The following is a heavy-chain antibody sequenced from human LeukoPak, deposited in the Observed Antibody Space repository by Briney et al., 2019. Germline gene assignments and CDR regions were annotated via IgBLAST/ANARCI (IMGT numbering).Heavy chain of an antibody. V-gene: IGHV1-69*01. Sequence: ASVKVSCKASGGTVTTYTLTWVRQAPGQGLEWMEGIIPIFGTPNYAQKFQGRVTITADESTSTAYMELSSLRSEDTAVYYCARSPSGSYPFDYWGQGTLVTVSS. CDR3: ARSPSGSYPFDY. J-gene: IGHJ4*02. D-gene: IGHD1-26*01. CDR1: GGTVTTYT. CDR2: IIPIFGTP.